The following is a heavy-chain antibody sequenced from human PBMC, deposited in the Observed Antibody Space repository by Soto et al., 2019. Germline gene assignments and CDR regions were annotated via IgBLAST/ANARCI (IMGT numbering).Heavy chain of an antibody. D-gene: IGHD4-17*01. V-gene: IGHV4-59*01. CDR1: GGSISSYY. CDR3: ARVSSGTTPWVDYFDY. J-gene: IGHJ4*02. Sequence: SETLSLTCTVSGGSISSYYWSWIRQPPGKGLEWIGYIYYSGSTNYNPSLKSRVTISVDTSKNQFSLKLSSVTAADTAVYYCARVSSGTTPWVDYFDYWGQGTLVTVSS. CDR2: IYYSGST.